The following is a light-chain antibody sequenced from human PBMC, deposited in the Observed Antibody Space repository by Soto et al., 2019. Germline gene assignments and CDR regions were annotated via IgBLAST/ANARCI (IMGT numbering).Light chain of an antibody. V-gene: IGKV2-24*01. J-gene: IGKJ2*01. CDR3: MQATQPYT. CDR1: QSLVHSAGNSY. Sequence: DFVMTQTPLSSPVTLGQPASISCRSSQSLVHSAGNSYLSWLHQRPGPPPRLLIEMISNRFSGVPDSFSGSGAGTDFTLKISRVEPEDVGVYYCMQATQPYTVGKGTKLEIK. CDR2: MIS.